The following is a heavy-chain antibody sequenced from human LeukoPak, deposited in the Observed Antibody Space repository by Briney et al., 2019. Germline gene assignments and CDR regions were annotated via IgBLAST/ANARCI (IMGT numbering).Heavy chain of an antibody. CDR3: ARGLRWDSGNDWGPEH. CDR1: GDSMNGYY. V-gene: IGHV4-4*07. Sequence: SETLSLTCSVSGDSMNGYYWIWIRQTAGKGLEWIGRLFTGGNAECNPSLKSRVTISVETSKSQFSLKLNSVTAADTAIYYCARGLRWDSGNDWGPEHWGQGVLVTVSS. D-gene: IGHD5-12*01. CDR2: LFTGGNA. J-gene: IGHJ4*02.